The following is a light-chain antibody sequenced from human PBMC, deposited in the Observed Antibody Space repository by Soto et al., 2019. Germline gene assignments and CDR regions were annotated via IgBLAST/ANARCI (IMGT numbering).Light chain of an antibody. CDR1: QSVTGRF. V-gene: IGKV3-20*01. CDR3: QQYGTSPT. Sequence: EIVLTQSPGTLSLSPGERATLSCRANQSVTGRFLAWYHQKSGQAPRLLIYGASSRATGIPDRFSGSGSGTEFALTIKRLEPVDFAVYYCQQYGTSPTLGQGTKVEIK. CDR2: GAS. J-gene: IGKJ1*01.